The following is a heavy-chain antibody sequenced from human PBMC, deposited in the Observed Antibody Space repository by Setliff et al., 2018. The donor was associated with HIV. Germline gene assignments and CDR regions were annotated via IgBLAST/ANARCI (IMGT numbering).Heavy chain of an antibody. J-gene: IGHJ4*02. CDR3: TRDHWGLGGVDY. V-gene: IGHV4-61*02. D-gene: IGHD3-16*01. CDR1: GGSIDSGSYY. Sequence: SETLSLTCTVSGGSIDSGSYYWSWIRQPAGKGLEWIGRIYATGSTNYNPSLKSRVTISVDTSKNQFSLKVASVTAADTALYFCTRDHWGLGGVDYWGQGTLVTVSS. CDR2: IYATGST.